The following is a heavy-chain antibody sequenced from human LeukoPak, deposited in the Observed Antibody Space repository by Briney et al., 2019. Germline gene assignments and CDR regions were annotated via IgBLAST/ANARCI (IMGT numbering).Heavy chain of an antibody. D-gene: IGHD3-22*01. CDR2: ISATGSTT. CDR1: GFTFSTYA. V-gene: IGHV3-23*01. Sequence: GGSLRLSCAASGFTFSTYAMTWVRQAPGKGLESVSLISATGSTTYYAESVRGRFTISRDNSKNTLYLQMNSLRAEDTAVYYCAKAGDSSGYYPPEWFDPWGQGTLVTVSS. J-gene: IGHJ5*02. CDR3: AKAGDSSGYYPPEWFDP.